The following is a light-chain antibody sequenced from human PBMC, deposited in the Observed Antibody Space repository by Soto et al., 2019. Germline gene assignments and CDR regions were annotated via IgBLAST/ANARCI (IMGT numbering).Light chain of an antibody. Sequence: EIEMTQSPATRSASLGEGATITCRASQGIGSTLDWYQQKPGKTPRLLIYDTSILASGVRARFSGSRSGAYFTLPIAILQSEDFAIYYFQHYITCPSTFGGGTKVESK. J-gene: IGKJ4*01. CDR2: DTS. V-gene: IGKV3D-15*03. CDR3: QHYITCPST. CDR1: QGIGST.